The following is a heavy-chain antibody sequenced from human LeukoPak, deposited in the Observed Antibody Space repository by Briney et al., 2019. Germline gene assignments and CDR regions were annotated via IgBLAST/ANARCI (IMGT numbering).Heavy chain of an antibody. J-gene: IGHJ6*02. D-gene: IGHD5-18*01. V-gene: IGHV1-18*01. Sequence: ASVKVSCKASGYTFTSYGINWVRQAPGQGLEWMGWISGYNAYTNYAQKVQGRVTMTTDTSTSTAYMELRSLRSDDTAVFYCARGKAMVTPHYYYGMDVWGQGTTVTGPS. CDR3: ARGKAMVTPHYYYGMDV. CDR1: GYTFTSYG. CDR2: ISGYNAYT.